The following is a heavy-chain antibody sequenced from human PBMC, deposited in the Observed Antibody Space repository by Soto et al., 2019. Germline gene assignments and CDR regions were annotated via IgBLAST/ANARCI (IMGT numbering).Heavy chain of an antibody. J-gene: IGHJ4*02. D-gene: IGHD1-20*01. V-gene: IGHV1-8*01. CDR3: ARVRPYNWNYVDY. CDR2: MNPNSGNT. CDR1: GYTFTSYD. Sequence: GGPVKVSFKGSGYTFTSYDSNWVRQATGQGLEWMGWMNPNSGNTGYAQKFQGRVTMTRNTSISTAYLELSSLSSEDTAVYYCARVRPYNWNYVDYWGKGTLVTVSS.